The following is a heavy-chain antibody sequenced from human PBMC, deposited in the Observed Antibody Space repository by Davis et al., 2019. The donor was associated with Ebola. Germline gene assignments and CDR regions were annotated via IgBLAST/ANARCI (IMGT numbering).Heavy chain of an antibody. V-gene: IGHV3-9*01. CDR3: AKEALESIAAAGTAYYYYGMDV. J-gene: IGHJ6*02. Sequence: SLKISCAASGFTFDDYAMHWVRQAPGKGLEWVSGISWNSGSIGYADSVKGRFTISRDNAKNSLYLQMNSLRAEDTALYYCAKEALESIAAAGTAYYYYGMDVWGQGTTVTVSS. CDR1: GFTFDDYA. D-gene: IGHD6-13*01. CDR2: ISWNSGSI.